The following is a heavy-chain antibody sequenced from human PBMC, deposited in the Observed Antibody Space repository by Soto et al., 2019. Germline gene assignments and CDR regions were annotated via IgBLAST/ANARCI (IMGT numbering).Heavy chain of an antibody. J-gene: IGHJ4*02. CDR2: IYYSGTT. CDR1: GDSIMRDSYY. D-gene: IGHD2-2*01. CDR3: RRGSDGGKFYAFGS. Sequence: QVQLQESGPGLVKPSQTLSLTCTVSGDSIMRDSYYWNWIRRHPGKGLEWIGYIYYSGTTAYNPSLKTQVPIPPTTPKNHFSLTLSSVTAPDPAVYYCRRGSDGGKFYAFGSWARGTRVTV. V-gene: IGHV4-31*01.